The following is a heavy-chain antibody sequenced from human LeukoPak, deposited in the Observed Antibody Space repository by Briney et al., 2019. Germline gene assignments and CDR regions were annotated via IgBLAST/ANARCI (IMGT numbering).Heavy chain of an antibody. CDR2: IKEDGSEK. Sequence: GGSLRLSCAASGFTFSNYWMSWVRQAPGKGLEWVANIKEDGSEKYYVDSVKGRFTISRDNARNSLYLQMNSLGAEDTAVYYCARDMGVLGGYAPFDYWGQGTLVTVSS. CDR1: GFTFSNYW. V-gene: IGHV3-7*01. J-gene: IGHJ4*02. CDR3: ARDMGVLGGYAPFDY. D-gene: IGHD5-12*01.